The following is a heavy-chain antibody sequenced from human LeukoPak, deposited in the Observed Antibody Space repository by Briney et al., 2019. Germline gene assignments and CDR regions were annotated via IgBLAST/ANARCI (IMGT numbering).Heavy chain of an antibody. V-gene: IGHV3-21*01. Sequence: PGGSLRLSCAASGFTFSSYGMNWVRQAPGKGLEWVSSISSSSSYIYYADSVKGRFTISRDNAKNSLYLQMNSLRAEDTAVYYCARPPYEQQVAPFDYWGQGTLVTVSS. J-gene: IGHJ4*02. CDR2: ISSSSSYI. CDR3: ARPPYEQQVAPFDY. CDR1: GFTFSSYG. D-gene: IGHD6-13*01.